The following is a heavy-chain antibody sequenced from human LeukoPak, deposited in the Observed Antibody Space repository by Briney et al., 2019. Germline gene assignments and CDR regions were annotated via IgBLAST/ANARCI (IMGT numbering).Heavy chain of an antibody. J-gene: IGHJ4*02. CDR3: ARGGGDFDWATPGY. CDR2: LYHSEST. Sequence: SETLSLTCTVSGASISSYYWSWIRQPPGKGLEGIGYLYHSESTNYNSSLKSRVTISGDTSKNQFSLKLSSVTAADTAVYYCARGGGDFDWATPGYWGQGTLVTVSS. D-gene: IGHD3-9*01. V-gene: IGHV4-59*01. CDR1: GASISSYY.